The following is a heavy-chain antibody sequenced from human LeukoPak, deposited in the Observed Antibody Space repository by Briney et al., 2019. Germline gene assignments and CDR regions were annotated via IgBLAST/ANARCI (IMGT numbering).Heavy chain of an antibody. CDR1: TFTVSTNY. V-gene: IGHV3-53*01. CDR3: ARDGGGYCNSSSCYGGALDI. J-gene: IGHJ3*02. D-gene: IGHD2-2*01. Sequence: GGSLRLSCAASTFTVSTNYMSWVRQAPGKGLEWVSLISSGGSTYYADSVKGRFTISRDNSRNTLYLQMNSLRAEDTAVYYCARDGGGYCNSSSCYGGALDIWGQGTMVTVSS. CDR2: ISSGGST.